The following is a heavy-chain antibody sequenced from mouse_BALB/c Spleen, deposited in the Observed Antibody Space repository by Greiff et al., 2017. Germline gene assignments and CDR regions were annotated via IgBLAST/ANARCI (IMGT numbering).Heavy chain of an antibody. D-gene: IGHD1-2*01. CDR2: ISSGGST. J-gene: IGHJ4*01. CDR3: ARGRGRLVTTATRYYAMDY. CDR1: GFTFSSYA. Sequence: EVKLVESGGGLVKPGGSLKLSCAASGFTFSSYAMSWVRQTPEKRLEWVASISSGGSTYYPDSVKGRFTISRDNARNILYLQMSSLRSEDTAMYYCARGRGRLVTTATRYYAMDYWGQGTSVTVSS. V-gene: IGHV5-6-5*01.